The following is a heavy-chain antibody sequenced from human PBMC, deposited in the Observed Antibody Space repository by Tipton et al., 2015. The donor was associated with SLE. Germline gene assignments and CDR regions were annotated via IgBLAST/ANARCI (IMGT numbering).Heavy chain of an antibody. D-gene: IGHD5-18*01. J-gene: IGHJ4*02. Sequence: TLSLTCAVSGGSISSGGYSWSWIRQPPGKGLEWIGYIYHSGSTYYNPSLKSRVTISVDRSKNQFSLKLSSVTAADTAVYYCARMGISYGKYHFDYWGQGTLVTVSS. CDR2: IYHSGST. CDR1: GGSISSGGYS. V-gene: IGHV4-30-2*01. CDR3: ARMGISYGKYHFDY.